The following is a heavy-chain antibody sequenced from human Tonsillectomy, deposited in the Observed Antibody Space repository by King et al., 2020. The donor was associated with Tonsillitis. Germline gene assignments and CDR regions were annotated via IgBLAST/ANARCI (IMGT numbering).Heavy chain of an antibody. CDR1: GASISSGY. V-gene: IGHV4-59*01. J-gene: IGHJ6*02. CDR2: VYYSGGS. Sequence: QLQESGPGLVKPSETLSLTCTVSGASISSGYWSWIRHPPGKGLEWIGYVYYSGGSNYNPSLMGRVTMSVDTSTNQLSLMLTSVTAADTAVHYCARETSAFYGMDVWGQGTAVTVPS. CDR3: ARETSAFYGMDV.